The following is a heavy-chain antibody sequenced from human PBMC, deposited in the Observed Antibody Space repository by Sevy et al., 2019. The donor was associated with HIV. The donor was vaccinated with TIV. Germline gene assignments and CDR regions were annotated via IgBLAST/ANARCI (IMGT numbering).Heavy chain of an antibody. CDR1: GFTFSSYT. J-gene: IGHJ4*02. CDR2: ISSNGGST. V-gene: IGHV3-64D*06. D-gene: IGHD3-22*01. CDR3: VKDRYYYDSSGPDY. Sequence: GGSLRLSCSASGFTFSSYTMHWVRQAPGKGLEYVSAISSNGGSTYYAYSVKGRFTISRDNSKNTLYLQMSSLRAEDTAVYYCVKDRYYYDSSGPDYWGQGTLVTVSS.